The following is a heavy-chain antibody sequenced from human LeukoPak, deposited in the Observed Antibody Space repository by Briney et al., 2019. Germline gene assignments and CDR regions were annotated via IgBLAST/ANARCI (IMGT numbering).Heavy chain of an antibody. Sequence: ASVKVSCKASGYTFTSYDINWVRQATGQGLEWMGWMNPNSGNTGYAQKFQGRVTMTRNTSISTAYMELSSLRSEVTAVYYCARDGPIVVVPAASNFDYWGQGTLVTVSS. CDR3: ARDGPIVVVPAASNFDY. J-gene: IGHJ4*02. CDR2: MNPNSGNT. CDR1: GYTFTSYD. V-gene: IGHV1-8*01. D-gene: IGHD2-2*01.